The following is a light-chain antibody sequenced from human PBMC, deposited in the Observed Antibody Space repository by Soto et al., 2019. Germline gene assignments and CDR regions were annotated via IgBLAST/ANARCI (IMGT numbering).Light chain of an antibody. J-gene: IGLJ3*02. Sequence: QSVLTQPPSASGTPGQRVTISCSGISSNIGSNTVSWYQKLPQSAPKLLIYSNNQRPSGVPDRFSGSKSATSASLAISGLQSEDPADFYCAGWDDSLNGRVFGGGTKLTVL. CDR3: AGWDDSLNGRV. CDR2: SNN. V-gene: IGLV1-44*01. CDR1: SSNIGSNT.